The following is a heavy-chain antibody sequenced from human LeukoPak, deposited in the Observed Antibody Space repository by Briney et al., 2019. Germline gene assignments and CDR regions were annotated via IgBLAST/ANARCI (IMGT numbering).Heavy chain of an antibody. V-gene: IGHV4-4*07. CDR1: GGSISSYY. Sequence: SETLSLTCTVSGGSISSYYWSWIPQAAGKGLEWIGRIYTSGSTNYNPSLKSRVTTSVDTSKNQFSLKLSSVTAADTAVYFCARDPCNSTSCHRRYGLDQWGQGTLVTVSS. CDR3: ARDPCNSTSCHRRYGLDQ. J-gene: IGHJ4*02. D-gene: IGHD2-2*01. CDR2: IYTSGST.